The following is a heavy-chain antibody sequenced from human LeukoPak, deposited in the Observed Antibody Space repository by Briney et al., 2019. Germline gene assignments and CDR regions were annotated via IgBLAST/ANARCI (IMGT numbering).Heavy chain of an antibody. D-gene: IGHD2-21*01. Sequence: PSETLSLTCAVYGGSFSGYYWSWIRQPPGKGLEWIGEINHSGSTNYNPSLKSRVTISVDTSKNQFSLKLSSVTAADTAVYYCARAPIVVVRWFDPWGQGTLVTVSS. V-gene: IGHV4-34*01. J-gene: IGHJ5*02. CDR1: GGSFSGYY. CDR2: INHSGST. CDR3: ARAPIVVVRWFDP.